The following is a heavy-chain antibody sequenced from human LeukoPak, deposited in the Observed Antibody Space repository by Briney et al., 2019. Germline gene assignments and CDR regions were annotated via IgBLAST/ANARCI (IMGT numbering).Heavy chain of an antibody. D-gene: IGHD3-10*01. CDR1: GFTFSSYW. V-gene: IGHV3-21*04. CDR2: ISSSSSYI. Sequence: GGSLRLSCAASGFTFSSYWMSWVRQAPGKGLEWVSSISSSSSYIYYADSVKGRFTISRDNSKNTLYLQMNSLRAEDTAMYYCAREVRYYYGSGSQYYFDYWGQGTLVTVSS. CDR3: AREVRYYYGSGSQYYFDY. J-gene: IGHJ4*02.